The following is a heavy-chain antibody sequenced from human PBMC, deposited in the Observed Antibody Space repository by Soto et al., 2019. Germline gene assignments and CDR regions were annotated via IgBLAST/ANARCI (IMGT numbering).Heavy chain of an antibody. Sequence: TGVPLRLSCAASGCTFSNFGMHWVSQAPGKGLEWVASISYDGNIKYSADSVKGRFTISRDNSKNTLYLQMNSLKTEDAAVYYCMADRQYRPAYWGQGTLVTVSS. CDR2: ISYDGNIK. CDR3: MADRQYRPAY. CDR1: GCTFSNFG. V-gene: IGHV3-30*03. J-gene: IGHJ4*02. D-gene: IGHD3-16*02.